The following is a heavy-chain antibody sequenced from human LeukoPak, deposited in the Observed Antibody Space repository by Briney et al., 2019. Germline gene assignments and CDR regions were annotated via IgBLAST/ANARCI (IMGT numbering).Heavy chain of an antibody. CDR2: IIPIFGTA. CDR1: GGTFSSYA. D-gene: IGHD2/OR15-2a*01. V-gene: IGHV1-69*05. J-gene: IGHJ6*03. CDR3: ARGEYYGRPYYYYMDV. Sequence: GASVKVSCKASGGTFSSYAISWVRQAPGQGLEWMGGIIPIFGTANYAQKFQGRVTITTDESTSTAYMELSSLRSEDTAVYYCARGEYYGRPYYYYMDVWGKGTTVTVSS.